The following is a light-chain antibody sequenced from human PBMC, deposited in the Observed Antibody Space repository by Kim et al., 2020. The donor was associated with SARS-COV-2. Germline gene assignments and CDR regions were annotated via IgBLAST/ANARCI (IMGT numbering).Light chain of an antibody. CDR1: NIGSKH. CDR2: RDS. V-gene: IGLV3-9*01. CDR3: QVWDNNTWV. Sequence: SYELTQPLSVSVALGQTASITCGGDNIGSKHVHWYQQKAGQAPVLVIYRDSSRPAEIPERFSGSNSGNTATLTVNRAQAGDEADYYCQVWDNNTWVFGAG. J-gene: IGLJ3*02.